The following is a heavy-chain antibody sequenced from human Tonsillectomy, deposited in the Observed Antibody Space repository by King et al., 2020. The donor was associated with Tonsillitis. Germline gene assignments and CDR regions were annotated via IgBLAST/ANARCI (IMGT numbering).Heavy chain of an antibody. CDR1: GGTFISYA. J-gene: IGHJ4*02. V-gene: IGHV1-69*01. CDR2: IVPVFGTA. D-gene: IGHD5-24*01. Sequence: VQLVESGAEVKKPGSSVKVSCKASGGTFISYAINWVRQAPGQGLEWMGGIVPVFGTAHYAQKFQGRVTITADESTTTAHMELISLRSEDTAVYYCARTERATIGPGEGYFDYWGQGTLVTVSS. CDR3: ARTERATIGPGEGYFDY.